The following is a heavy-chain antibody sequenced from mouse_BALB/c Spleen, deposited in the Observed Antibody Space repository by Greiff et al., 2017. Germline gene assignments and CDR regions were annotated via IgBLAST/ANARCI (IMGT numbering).Heavy chain of an antibody. D-gene: IGHD1-1*01. J-gene: IGHJ3*01. CDR1: GFTFSSYA. Sequence: EVQGVESGGGLVKPGGSLKLSCAASGFTFSSYAMSWVRQTPEKRLEWVASISSGGSTYYPDSVKGRFTISRDNATNILYLQMSSLRSEDTAMYYCARGRDYGSSSWFAYWGQGTLVTVSA. V-gene: IGHV5-6-5*01. CDR2: ISSGGST. CDR3: ARGRDYGSSSWFAY.